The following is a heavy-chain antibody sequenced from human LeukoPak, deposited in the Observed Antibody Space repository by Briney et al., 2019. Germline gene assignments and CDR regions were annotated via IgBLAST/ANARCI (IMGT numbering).Heavy chain of an antibody. D-gene: IGHD6-13*01. J-gene: IGHJ4*02. Sequence: QPPXXXLEGVXYIYYSGSTNYNPSLKSRVTISVDTSKNQFSLKLSSVTAADTAVYYCARERRHSSSWCFDYWGQGTLVTVSS. CDR2: IYYSGST. CDR3: ARERRHSSSWCFDY. V-gene: IGHV4-59*12.